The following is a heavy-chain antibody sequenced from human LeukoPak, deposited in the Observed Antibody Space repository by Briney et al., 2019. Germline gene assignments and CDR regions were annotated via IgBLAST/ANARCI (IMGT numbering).Heavy chain of an antibody. CDR1: GGSISSYY. CDR3: ARDLGYCSGGSCYFDAFDI. CDR2: IYTSGST. Sequence: SETLSLTCTVSGGSISSYYWSWIRQPAGKGLEWTGRIYTSGSTNYNPSLKSRVTMSVDTSKNQFSLKLSSVTAADTAVYYCARDLGYCSGGSCYFDAFDIWGQGTMVTVSS. V-gene: IGHV4-4*07. J-gene: IGHJ3*02. D-gene: IGHD2-15*01.